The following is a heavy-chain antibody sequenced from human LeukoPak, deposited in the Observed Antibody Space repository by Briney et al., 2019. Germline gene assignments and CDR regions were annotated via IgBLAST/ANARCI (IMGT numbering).Heavy chain of an antibody. J-gene: IGHJ4*02. D-gene: IGHD5-12*01. CDR1: GGSFSGYY. CDR2: INHSGST. V-gene: IGHV4-34*01. Sequence: SETLSLTCAVYGGSFSGYYWSWIRQPPGKGLEWIGEINHSGSTNYNPSLKSRVTISVDTSKNQFSLKLSSVTAADTAVYYCARGRLGWLRSRAFDYWGQGTLVTVSS. CDR3: ARGRLGWLRSRAFDY.